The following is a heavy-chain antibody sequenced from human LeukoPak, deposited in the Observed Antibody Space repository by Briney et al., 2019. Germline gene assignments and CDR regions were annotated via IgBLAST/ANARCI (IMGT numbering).Heavy chain of an antibody. V-gene: IGHV3-30*02. CDR2: IRHDEANS. D-gene: IGHD6-6*01. CDR1: GFTLNSYA. Sequence: PGGSLRLSCAVSGFTLNSYAMHWVRQAPGKGLEWVAVIRHDEANSFYADSVQGRFTISRDTSKKPLYLQMNSLRVEDTAVYYCAKEYTPSSPLGELDSWGQGTLVTVSS. CDR3: AKEYTPSSPLGELDS. J-gene: IGHJ4*02.